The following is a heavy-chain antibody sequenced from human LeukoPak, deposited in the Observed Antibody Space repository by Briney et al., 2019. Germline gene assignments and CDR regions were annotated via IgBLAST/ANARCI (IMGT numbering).Heavy chain of an antibody. Sequence: SKTLSLTCTVSGYSISSGYYWGWIRQPPGKGLEWIGSIYHSGSTYYNPSLKSRVTISVDPSKNQFSLKLSSVTAADTAVYYCARVGYDFWSGYPAPHYMDVWGKGTTVTVSS. D-gene: IGHD3-3*01. V-gene: IGHV4-38-2*02. CDR2: IYHSGST. CDR3: ARVGYDFWSGYPAPHYMDV. CDR1: GYSISSGYY. J-gene: IGHJ6*03.